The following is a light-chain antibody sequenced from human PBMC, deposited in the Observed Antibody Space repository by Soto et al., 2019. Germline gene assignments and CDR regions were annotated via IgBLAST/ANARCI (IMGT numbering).Light chain of an antibody. Sequence: SSELTQPPSVSVAPGQTASITCGGDNIGGRSVHWYQQKPGQAPVVVVDHDSDRPSGIPERFSGSNSGNMATLTISRVEAGDEAVYHCQVWDYSTDDVVFGGGTQLTVL. CDR3: QVWDYSTDDVV. V-gene: IGLV3-21*02. J-gene: IGLJ2*01. CDR1: NIGGRS. CDR2: HDS.